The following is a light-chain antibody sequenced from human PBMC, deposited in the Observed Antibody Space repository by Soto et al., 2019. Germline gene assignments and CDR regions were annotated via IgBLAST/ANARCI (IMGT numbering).Light chain of an antibody. J-gene: IGKJ1*01. V-gene: IGKV3-20*01. CDR2: GAS. Sequence: EIVLTQSPGTLSLSPGGRATLSCRASQSISSNYLAWYQQKPGQAPRLLIHGASNRATGIPDRFSGSGSGTDFTLTISRLEPEDFAVYYCQQYGSSPKTFGQGTKVDIK. CDR1: QSISSNY. CDR3: QQYGSSPKT.